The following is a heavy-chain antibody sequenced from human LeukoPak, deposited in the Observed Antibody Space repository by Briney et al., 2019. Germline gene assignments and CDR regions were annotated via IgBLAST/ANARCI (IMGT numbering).Heavy chain of an antibody. CDR3: SRYSGTYRDY. V-gene: IGHV3-21*01. CDR1: GFTLSRHK. J-gene: IGHJ4*02. D-gene: IGHD1-26*01. CDR2: ISSGSTST. Sequence: PGGSLRLSCAAPGFTLSRHKMNWVRQAPGKGLEWVSSISSGSTSTFYADSVKGRFTISRDNAKNSLYLQMDSLRAEDTALYYCSRYSGTYRDYWGQGTLVTVSS.